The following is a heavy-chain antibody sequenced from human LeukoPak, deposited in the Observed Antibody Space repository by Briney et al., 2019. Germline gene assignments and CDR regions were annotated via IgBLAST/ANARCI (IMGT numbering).Heavy chain of an antibody. Sequence: GGSLRLSCAASGFTFSSYSLSWVRQAPGKGLKWISSISSNDHSTYYAGSVKGRFTISRDNSKNTLYLQMNSLRAEDTAVYYCVSFAYWGQGTLVTVSS. CDR2: ISSNDHST. J-gene: IGHJ4*02. D-gene: IGHD2/OR15-2a*01. V-gene: IGHV3-23*01. CDR3: VSFAY. CDR1: GFTFSSYS.